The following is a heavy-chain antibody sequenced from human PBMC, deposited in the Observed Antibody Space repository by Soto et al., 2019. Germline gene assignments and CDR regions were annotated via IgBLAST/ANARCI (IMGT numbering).Heavy chain of an antibody. CDR3: ACIFSGGYGYGFYYYGMDV. D-gene: IGHD5-18*01. J-gene: IGHJ6*02. CDR1: GGSISSSSYY. Sequence: PSETLSLTCTVSGGSISSSSYYWGWIRQPPGKGLEWIGSIYYSGSTYYNPSLKSRVTISVDMSKNQFSLKLSSVTAADTAVYYCACIFSGGYGYGFYYYGMDVWGQGTTVTVSS. CDR2: IYYSGST. V-gene: IGHV4-39*01.